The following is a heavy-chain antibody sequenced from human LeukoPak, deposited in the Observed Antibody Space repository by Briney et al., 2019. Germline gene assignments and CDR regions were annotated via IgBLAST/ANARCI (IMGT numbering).Heavy chain of an antibody. V-gene: IGHV3-11*01. J-gene: IGHJ5*02. D-gene: IGHD1-26*01. CDR1: GFTLSDYY. CDR2: ISSSGSTI. Sequence: GGSQRLSCAASGFTLSDYYMSWIRQAPGKGLEWVSYISSSGSTIYYADSVKGRFTISRDNAKNSLYLQMNSLRDDDMALYYCARGNSGSYSQDWFDPWGQGTLVTVSS. CDR3: ARGNSGSYSQDWFDP.